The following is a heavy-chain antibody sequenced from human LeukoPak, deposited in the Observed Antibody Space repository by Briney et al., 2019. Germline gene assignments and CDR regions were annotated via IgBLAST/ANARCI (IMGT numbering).Heavy chain of an antibody. CDR1: GDSVSSNSAG. J-gene: IGHJ4*02. CDR2: TYYRSKWYN. Sequence: SQTLSLTCAISGDSVSSNSAGWNWIRQSPSRGLEWLGRTYYRSKWYNDYAVSVKSRITINPDTSKNQFSLQLNSVTSEDTAVYYCAREGVGLLWFGELLFSYFDYWGQGTLVTVSS. V-gene: IGHV6-1*01. D-gene: IGHD3-10*01. CDR3: AREGVGLLWFGELLFSYFDY.